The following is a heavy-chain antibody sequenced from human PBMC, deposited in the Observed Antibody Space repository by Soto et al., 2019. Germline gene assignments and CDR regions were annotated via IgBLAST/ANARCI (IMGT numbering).Heavy chain of an antibody. J-gene: IGHJ4*02. V-gene: IGHV3-11*06. CDR1: GFTFSDYY. CDR2: ISSSSSYT. D-gene: IGHD3-10*01. Sequence: PGGSLRLSCAASGFTFSDYYMSWIRQAPGKGLEWVSYISSSSSYTNYADSVKGRFTISRDNAKNSLYLQMNSLRAEDTAVYYCARGGLAMVRAQIDYWGQGTLVTVSS. CDR3: ARGGLAMVRAQIDY.